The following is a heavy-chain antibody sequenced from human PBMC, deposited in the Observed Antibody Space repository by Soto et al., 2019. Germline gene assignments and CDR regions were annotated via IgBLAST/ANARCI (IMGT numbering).Heavy chain of an antibody. Sequence: PWESLKISCQASGYTLTKNWISWVRQMPAKGLDWMGRIYPSDSETKYSPSVEGHVSLSVDNFTSTAYLEWSSLKASDSDICYCVRITGRSEYGLDVWGQGPTVTV. CDR2: IYPSDSET. D-gene: IGHD1-20*01. V-gene: IGHV5-10-1*01. CDR3: VRITGRSEYGLDV. CDR1: GYTLTKNW. J-gene: IGHJ6*02.